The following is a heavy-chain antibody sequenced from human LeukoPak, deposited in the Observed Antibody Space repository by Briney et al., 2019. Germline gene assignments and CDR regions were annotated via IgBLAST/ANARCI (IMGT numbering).Heavy chain of an antibody. CDR1: GFTLSGYA. V-gene: IGHV3-21*01. CDR3: ARGVKYDNSGFYYLDY. Sequence: TAGGSLRLSCAASGFTLSGYAMTWVRQAPGKGLEWVSSISTGGTYIYYAESVKGRFTISRDDAKNSLYLQMNGPRAEDTAVYYCARGVKYDNSGFYYLDYWGQGTLVAASS. CDR2: ISTGGTYI. J-gene: IGHJ4*02. D-gene: IGHD3-22*01.